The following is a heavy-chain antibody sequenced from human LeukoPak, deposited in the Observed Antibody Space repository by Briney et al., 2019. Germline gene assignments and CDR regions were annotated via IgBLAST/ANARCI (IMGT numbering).Heavy chain of an antibody. CDR3: GRHDYGGYYYYMDV. Sequence: SETLSLTCTVSGGSISSYYWSWIRQPPGKGLEWIGFIYYSGSTHYKPSLKSRGTISVDTSKNQYSLKLSSVTAADTAVYYCGRHDYGGYYYYMDVWGRGTTVTISS. V-gene: IGHV4-59*01. J-gene: IGHJ6*03. D-gene: IGHD4-17*01. CDR1: GGSISSYY. CDR2: IYYSGST.